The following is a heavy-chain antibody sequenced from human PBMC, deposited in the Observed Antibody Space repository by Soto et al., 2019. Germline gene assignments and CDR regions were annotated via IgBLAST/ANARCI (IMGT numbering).Heavy chain of an antibody. CDR3: ARGRYYYDSSGYYPPFDY. V-gene: IGHV4-34*01. CDR2: LNHSGRT. D-gene: IGHD3-22*01. Sequence: SETLSLTCAVYGGSFSGYSWSWLRQPPGRGLEWIGELNHSGRTNYNPSLKSRVTISVDTSKNQFSLKLSSVTAADTAVYYCARGRYYYDSSGYYPPFDYWGQGTLVTVSS. CDR1: GGSFSGYS. J-gene: IGHJ4*02.